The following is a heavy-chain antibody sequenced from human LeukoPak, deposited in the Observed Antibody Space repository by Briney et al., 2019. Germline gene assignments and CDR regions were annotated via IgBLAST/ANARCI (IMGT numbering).Heavy chain of an antibody. CDR2: IYYSGST. J-gene: IGHJ2*01. Sequence: PSETLSLTCTVSGGSINSYYWSWIRQPPGKGLEWIGYIYYSGSTKYNPSLKGRATISVDTSKNQFSLKLSSVTAADTAVYYCARDSDLRQINWYFDLWGRGTLVTVSS. CDR3: ARDSDLRQINWYFDL. D-gene: IGHD5-12*01. V-gene: IGHV4-59*01. CDR1: GGSINSYY.